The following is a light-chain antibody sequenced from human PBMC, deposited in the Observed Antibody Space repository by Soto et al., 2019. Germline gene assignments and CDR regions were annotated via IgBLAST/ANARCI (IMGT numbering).Light chain of an antibody. CDR3: QQRSNWPPT. Sequence: EIVMTQSPATLSVSPGERATLSCRASQSVSNNLACYQQKPGQAPRLLIYDASNRATGIPARFSGSGSGTDFTLTISSLEPEDFAVYYCQQRSNWPPTFGQGTKVDI. CDR2: DAS. J-gene: IGKJ1*01. V-gene: IGKV3-11*01. CDR1: QSVSNN.